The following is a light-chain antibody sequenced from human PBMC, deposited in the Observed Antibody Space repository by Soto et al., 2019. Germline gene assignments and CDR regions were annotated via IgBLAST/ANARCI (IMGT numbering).Light chain of an antibody. CDR1: QSVTNNY. V-gene: IGKV3-20*01. CDR3: HQYAHSPLT. J-gene: IGKJ1*01. Sequence: EIVLTQSPGTLSLSPGERATLSCRASQSVTNNYLAWFQQKVGQTPRLLIYDASDRATGIPDRFSDSGSGTHFTLTINRLEPEDFAVYYCHQYAHSPLTFGRGTKVEIK. CDR2: DAS.